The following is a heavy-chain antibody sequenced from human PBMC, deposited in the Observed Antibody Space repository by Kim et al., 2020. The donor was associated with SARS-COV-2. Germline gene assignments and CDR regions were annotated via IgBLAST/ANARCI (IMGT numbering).Heavy chain of an antibody. D-gene: IGHD1-26*01. CDR3: ASGIKNDAFDI. J-gene: IGHJ3*02. CDR1: GGTFSSYA. V-gene: IGHV1-69*13. CDR2: IIPIFGTA. Sequence: SVKVSCKASGGTFSSYAISWVRQAPGQGLEWMGGIIPIFGTANYAQKFQGRVTITADESTSTAYMELSSLRSEDTGVYYCASGIKNDAFDIWGQGTMVTVSS.